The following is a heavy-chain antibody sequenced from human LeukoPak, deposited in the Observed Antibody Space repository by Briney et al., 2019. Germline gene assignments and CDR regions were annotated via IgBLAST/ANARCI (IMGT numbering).Heavy chain of an antibody. CDR1: GSTFSSYW. CDR2: IKQDGSEK. J-gene: IGHJ6*02. D-gene: IGHD1-26*01. CDR3: ARDRYGGPDNYYYYYGMDV. V-gene: IGHV3-7*01. Sequence: GGSLRLSCAASGSTFSSYWMSWVRQAPGKGLEWVANIKQDGSEKYYVDSVKGRFTISRDNAKNSLYLQMNSLRAEDTAVYYCARDRYGGPDNYYYYYGMDVWGQGTTVTVSS.